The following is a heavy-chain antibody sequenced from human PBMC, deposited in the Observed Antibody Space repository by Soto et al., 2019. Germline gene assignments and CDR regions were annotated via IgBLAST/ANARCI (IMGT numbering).Heavy chain of an antibody. D-gene: IGHD3-10*01. CDR2: SYHSGST. J-gene: IGHJ4*02. Sequence: QVHLQESGPGLVKPSGTLSLTCAVSGASISSSNWWSWVRQPPGKGLEWVGESYHSGSTSYNPSPXSXXTISVDESNNQFSLKLSSVTAADTAVYYCSSRRDERSPFGYWGQGTLVTVSS. CDR1: GASISSSNW. V-gene: IGHV4-4*02. CDR3: SSRRDERSPFGY.